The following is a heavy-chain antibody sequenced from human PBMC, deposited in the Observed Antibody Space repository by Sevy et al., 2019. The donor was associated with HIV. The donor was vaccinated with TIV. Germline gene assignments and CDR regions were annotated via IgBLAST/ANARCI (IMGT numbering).Heavy chain of an antibody. D-gene: IGHD3-3*01. CDR2: IYYSGST. CDR1: GGSISSSSYY. V-gene: IGHV4-39*01. CDR3: ARGITIFAVVTTYYYYGMDV. Sequence: SETLSLTCTVSGGSISSSSYYWGWIRQPPGKGLAWIGSIYYSGSTYYNPSLKSRVTISVDTSKNQFSLKLSSVTAADTAVYYCARGITIFAVVTTYYYYGMDVWGQGTTVTVSS. J-gene: IGHJ6*02.